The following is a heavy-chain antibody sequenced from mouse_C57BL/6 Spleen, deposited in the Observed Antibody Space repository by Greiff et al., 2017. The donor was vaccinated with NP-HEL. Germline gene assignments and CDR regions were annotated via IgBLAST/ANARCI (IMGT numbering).Heavy chain of an antibody. J-gene: IGHJ2*01. CDR3: TRRDYYGLDY. CDR1: GYTFTDYE. D-gene: IGHD1-1*01. Sequence: VQLQQSGAELVRPGASVTLSCKASGYTFTDYEMHWVKQTPVHGLEWIGAIDPETGGTAYNQKFKGKAILTADKSSSTAYMELRSLTSEDSAVYCCTRRDYYGLDYWGQGTTLTVSS. CDR2: IDPETGGT. V-gene: IGHV1-15*01.